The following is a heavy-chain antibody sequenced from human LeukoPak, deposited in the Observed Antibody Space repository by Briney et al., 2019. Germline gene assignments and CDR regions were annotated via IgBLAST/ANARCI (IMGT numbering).Heavy chain of an antibody. D-gene: IGHD2-2*01. CDR2: ISSSSNYI. Sequence: GGSLRLSCAASGFTFSSYSMNWVRQTPGKGLEWVSSISSSSNYIYYADSVKGRFTISRDNAKNSLYLQMNSLRAEDTAVYYCARAYCSSTSCYFDYWGQGTLVTVSS. V-gene: IGHV3-21*01. J-gene: IGHJ4*02. CDR3: ARAYCSSTSCYFDY. CDR1: GFTFSSYS.